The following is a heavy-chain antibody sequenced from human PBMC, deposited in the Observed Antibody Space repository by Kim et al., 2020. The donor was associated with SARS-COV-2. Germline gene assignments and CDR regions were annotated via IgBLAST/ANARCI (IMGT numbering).Heavy chain of an antibody. CDR3: ARESIAVAGTVFDY. CDR1: GGSISSYY. V-gene: IGHV4-59*01. Sequence: SETLSLTCTVSGGSISSYYWSWIRQPPGKGLEWIGYIYYSGSTNYNPSLKSRVTISVDTSKNQFSLKLSSVTAADTAVYYCARESIAVAGTVFDYWGQGTLVTVSS. J-gene: IGHJ4*02. D-gene: IGHD6-19*01. CDR2: IYYSGST.